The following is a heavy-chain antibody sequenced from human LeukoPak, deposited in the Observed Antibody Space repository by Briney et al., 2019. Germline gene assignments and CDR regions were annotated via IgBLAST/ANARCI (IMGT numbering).Heavy chain of an antibody. V-gene: IGHV1-2*06. J-gene: IGHJ4*02. CDR2: INSNNGGE. CDR1: GYTFTAHF. D-gene: IGHD6-6*01. CDR3: AREPYTSSSDRHEKAFDY. Sequence: ASVKVSCKASGYTFTAHFIHWVRQAPGQGLEWMGQINSNNGGEKYAPKFQGRVTVLRDTSVNTIYLDLTSLTSDDTAVYYCAREPYTSSSDRHEKAFDYWGQGTLDTVSS.